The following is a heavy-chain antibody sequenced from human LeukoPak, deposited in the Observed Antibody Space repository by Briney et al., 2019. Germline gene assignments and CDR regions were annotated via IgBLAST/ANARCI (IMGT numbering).Heavy chain of an antibody. V-gene: IGHV3-43*02. CDR3: AKEIDTLGTNAFDI. CDR1: GFNFDDYP. D-gene: IGHD2-15*01. Sequence: GVSLRLSCAASGFNFDDYPMHWVRQAPGKGLEWVSLINEDGGKTFYADSVRGRFTISRDNSKNSLYLQMNSLRTEDTALYYCAKEIDTLGTNAFDIWGQGTIVTVSS. CDR2: INEDGGKT. J-gene: IGHJ3*02.